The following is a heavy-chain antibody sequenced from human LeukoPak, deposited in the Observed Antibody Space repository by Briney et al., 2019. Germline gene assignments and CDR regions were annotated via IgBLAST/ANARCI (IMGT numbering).Heavy chain of an antibody. CDR2: ISAYNGNT. D-gene: IGHD3-16*02. J-gene: IGHJ6*02. V-gene: IGHV1-18*01. CDR1: GYTFTSYG. Sequence: ASVKVSRKASGYTFTSYGISWVRQAPGQGLEWMGWISAYNGNTNYAQKLQGRVTMTTDTSTSTAYMELRSLRSDDTAVYYCARDSVTSYYYGMDVWGQGTTVTVSS. CDR3: ARDSVTSYYYGMDV.